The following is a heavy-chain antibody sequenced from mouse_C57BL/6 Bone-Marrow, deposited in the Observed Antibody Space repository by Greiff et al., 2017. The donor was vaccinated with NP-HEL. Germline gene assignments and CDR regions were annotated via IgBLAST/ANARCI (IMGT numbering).Heavy chain of an antibody. CDR2: ISSGSSTI. V-gene: IGHV5-17*01. J-gene: IGHJ2*01. CDR1: GFTFSDYG. Sequence: EVKVVESGGGLVKPGGSLKLSCAASGFTFSDYGMHWVRQAPEKGLEWVAYISSGSSTIYYADTVKGRFTISRDNAKNTLFLQMASLRSEDTAMYYCATLTTDDYWGQGTTLTVSS. D-gene: IGHD1-1*01. CDR3: ATLTTDDY.